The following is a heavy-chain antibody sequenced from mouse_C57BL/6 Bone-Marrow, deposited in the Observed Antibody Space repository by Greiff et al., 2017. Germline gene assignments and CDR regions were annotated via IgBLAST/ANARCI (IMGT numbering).Heavy chain of an antibody. J-gene: IGHJ4*01. V-gene: IGHV1-72*01. CDR2: IDPNSGGT. Sequence: QVQLQQPGAELVKPGASVKLSCKASGYTFTSYWMHWVKQRPGRGLEWIGRIDPNSGGTKYNEKFKSKATLTVDKPSSTAYMQLSSLTSEDSAVYYCASYYGSSYDAMDYWGQGTSVTVSS. CDR3: ASYYGSSYDAMDY. CDR1: GYTFTSYW. D-gene: IGHD1-1*01.